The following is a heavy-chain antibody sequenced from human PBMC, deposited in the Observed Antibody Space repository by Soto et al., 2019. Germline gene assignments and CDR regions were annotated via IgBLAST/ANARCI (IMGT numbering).Heavy chain of an antibody. V-gene: IGHV1-18*01. J-gene: IGHJ4*02. Sequence: QVQLVQSGAEVKKPGASVKVSCKASGYTFTTYGISWVRQAPGQGLEWMGWISTYNGKTYYTQKLQGRVTMTTDTSTNTAYMELTSLKSDDTAVYYCAREYCANGVCYLPDYWCQGTLVTVSS. CDR2: ISTYNGKT. CDR3: AREYCANGVCYLPDY. D-gene: IGHD2-8*01. CDR1: GYTFTTYG.